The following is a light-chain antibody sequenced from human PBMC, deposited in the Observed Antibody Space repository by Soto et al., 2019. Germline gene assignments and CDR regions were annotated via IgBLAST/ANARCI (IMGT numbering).Light chain of an antibody. CDR3: QQYGSPGT. V-gene: IGKV3-20*01. Sequence: DIVLTQSPGTLSLSPGERATLYCRASQSIRSIYLAWYQQKAGQAPRLVIYGTSSRATGIPDRFSGSGSGTDFTLTISRLEPEDFAVYYCQQYGSPGTFGQGTKV. J-gene: IGKJ1*01. CDR2: GTS. CDR1: QSIRSIY.